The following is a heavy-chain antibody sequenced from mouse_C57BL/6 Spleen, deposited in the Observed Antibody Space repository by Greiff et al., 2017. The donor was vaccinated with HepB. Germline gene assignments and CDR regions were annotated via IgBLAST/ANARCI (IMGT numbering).Heavy chain of an antibody. V-gene: IGHV1-80*01. CDR2: IYPGDGDT. CDR3: ARSAITTVVATPYWYFDV. J-gene: IGHJ1*03. Sequence: VQGVESGAELVKPGASVKISCKASGYAFSSYWMNWVKQRPGKGLEWIGQIYPGDGDTNYNGKFKGKATLTADKSSSTAYMQLSSLTSEDSAVYFCARSAITTVVATPYWYFDVWGTGTTVTVSS. D-gene: IGHD1-1*01. CDR1: GYAFSSYW.